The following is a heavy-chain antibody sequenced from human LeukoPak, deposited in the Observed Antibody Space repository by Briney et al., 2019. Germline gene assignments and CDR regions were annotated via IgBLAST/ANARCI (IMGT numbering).Heavy chain of an antibody. CDR3: AKVGGPAVTTMDYYYYYGMDV. CDR1: GFTFSSYG. Sequence: GGSLRLSCAAFGFTFSSYGLNWFGRAPGRGLEWVAVIYYVGGNKYYADSVKGRFTISRDNSKNTLYLQMNSLRAEDTAVYYCAKVGGPAVTTMDYYYYYGMDVWGQGTTVTVSS. CDR2: IYYVGGNK. J-gene: IGHJ6*02. D-gene: IGHD4-17*01. V-gene: IGHV3-30*18.